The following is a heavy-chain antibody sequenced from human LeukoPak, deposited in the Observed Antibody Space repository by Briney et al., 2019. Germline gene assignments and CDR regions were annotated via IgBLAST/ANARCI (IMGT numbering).Heavy chain of an antibody. CDR2: INPSGGST. D-gene: IGHD5-18*01. V-gene: IGHV1-46*01. Sequence: ASLKVSCTASGGTFSSYAISWVRQAPGQGLEWMGIINPSGGSTSYAQTLQGRVTMTRDTSTSTVYMGMSSLRSEDTAVYYCARDSSGYAFLGWFDPWGQGTLVTVSS. CDR3: ARDSSGYAFLGWFDP. CDR1: GGTFSSYA. J-gene: IGHJ5*02.